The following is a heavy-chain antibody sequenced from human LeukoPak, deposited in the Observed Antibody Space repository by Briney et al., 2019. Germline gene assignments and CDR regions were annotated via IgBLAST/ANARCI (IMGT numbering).Heavy chain of an antibody. V-gene: IGHV3-48*04. CDR2: ISSSGSTI. Sequence: GGSLRLSCAASGFTFSSYWMNWVRQAPGKGLEWVSYISSSGSTIYYADSVKGRFTISRDNAKNSLYLQMNSLRAEDTAVYYCARDRDGYNCVFDYWGQGTLVTVSS. D-gene: IGHD5-24*01. CDR3: ARDRDGYNCVFDY. CDR1: GFTFSSYW. J-gene: IGHJ4*02.